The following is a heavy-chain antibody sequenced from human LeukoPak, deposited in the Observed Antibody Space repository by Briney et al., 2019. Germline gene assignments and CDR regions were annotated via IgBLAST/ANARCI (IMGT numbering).Heavy chain of an antibody. V-gene: IGHV3-21*01. Sequence: PGGSLRLSCAASGFTFSSYSMNWVRQAPGKGLEWVSSISSSSYIYYADSVKGRFTISRDNAKNSLYLQMNSLRAEDTAVYYCARGIRSNDGGAYYPYHFDYWGQGTLVTVSS. CDR3: ARGIRSNDGGAYYPYHFDY. J-gene: IGHJ4*02. CDR1: GFTFSSYS. D-gene: IGHD3-22*01. CDR2: ISSSSYI.